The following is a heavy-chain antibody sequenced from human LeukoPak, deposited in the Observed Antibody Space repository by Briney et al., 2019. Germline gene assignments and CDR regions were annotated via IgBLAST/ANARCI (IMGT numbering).Heavy chain of an antibody. CDR1: GGSISSSSYY. J-gene: IGHJ4*02. CDR2: IYYSGCT. Sequence: SETLSLTCTVSGGSISSSSYYWGWIRQPPGKELEWIGSIYYSGCTYYNPSLNSRVTISVDTSKNQFSLKLSSVTAADTAVYYCARLSGPFDYWGQGTLVTVSS. CDR3: ARLSGPFDY. V-gene: IGHV4-39*01.